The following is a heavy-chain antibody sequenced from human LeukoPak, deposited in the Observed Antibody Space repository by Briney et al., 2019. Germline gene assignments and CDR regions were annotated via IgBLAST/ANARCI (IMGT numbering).Heavy chain of an antibody. D-gene: IGHD3-22*01. CDR1: GYPFTSYD. V-gene: IGHV1-8*01. CDR2: MNPNTANT. J-gene: IGHJ4*02. CDR3: ARNYYDNSGYYYFDY. Sequence: ASVKVSCKASGYPFTSYDINWVRQATGQGLEWVGWMNPNTANTAYAQKFQGRVTMTRDASISTAYMELSSLRSEDTAVYYCARNYYDNSGYYYFDYWGQGTLVTVSS.